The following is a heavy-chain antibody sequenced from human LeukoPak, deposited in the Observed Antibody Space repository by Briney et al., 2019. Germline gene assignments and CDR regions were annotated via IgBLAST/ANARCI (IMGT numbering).Heavy chain of an antibody. J-gene: IGHJ3*02. CDR2: IYYSGIT. D-gene: IGHD3-22*01. Sequence: SETLSLTCAVYGGSFSSYYWSWIRQPPGKGLEWIGYIYYSGITNYSPSLKRRVTISVATSKTQFSLKLSSVTAADTAVYYCAILSGYYYDSSGFTPEGFAFDIWGQGTMVTVSS. CDR3: AILSGYYYDSSGFTPEGFAFDI. CDR1: GGSFSSYY. V-gene: IGHV4-59*01.